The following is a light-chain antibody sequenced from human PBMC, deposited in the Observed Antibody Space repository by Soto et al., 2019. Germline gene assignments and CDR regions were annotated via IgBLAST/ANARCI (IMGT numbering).Light chain of an antibody. CDR1: QSLLHSSNYKNN. CDR3: QQYYSPLWT. Sequence: DIVMTQSPDSLAVSLGERATINCKSSQSLLHSSNYKNNLAWYQQKPGQPPKLLIFWASTRDSGVPDRFSGSGSGTDFTLTISSLQAEDVAVYYCQQYYSPLWTFGQGTKVEIK. CDR2: WAS. J-gene: IGKJ1*01. V-gene: IGKV4-1*01.